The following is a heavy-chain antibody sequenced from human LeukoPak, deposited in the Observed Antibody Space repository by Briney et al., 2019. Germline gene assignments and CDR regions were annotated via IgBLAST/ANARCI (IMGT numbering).Heavy chain of an antibody. CDR3: AKDQLAYCGGDCYLFDY. CDR1: GFTFTSYS. CDR2: ISRGGGGT. V-gene: IGHV3-23*01. Sequence: PGGSLRLSCAASGFTFTSYSMSWVRQAPGKGLEWVAAISRGGGGTYYAESVKGRFTISRDNSKNTAYLQMNSLRAEDTAVYYCAKDQLAYCGGDCYLFDYWGQGTLVTVSS. D-gene: IGHD2-21*02. J-gene: IGHJ4*02.